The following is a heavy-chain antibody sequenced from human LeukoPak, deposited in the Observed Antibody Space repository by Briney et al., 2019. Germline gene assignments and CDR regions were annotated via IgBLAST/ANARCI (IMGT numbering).Heavy chain of an antibody. CDR2: IGTTTDHI. D-gene: IGHD1-26*01. J-gene: IGHJ4*02. CDR1: GFTFSDYN. CDR3: AREVVGATPDH. V-gene: IGHV3-21*01. Sequence: GGSLRLSCAVSGFTFSDYNMNWLRQAPGKGLEWVSCIGTTTDHIYYADSVKGRFTISRDNAKNSLYLQMNSLKVEDTAVYYCAREVVGATPDHWGQGTLVTVSS.